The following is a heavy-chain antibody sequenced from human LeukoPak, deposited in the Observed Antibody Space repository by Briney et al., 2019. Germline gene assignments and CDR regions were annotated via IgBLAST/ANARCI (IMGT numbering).Heavy chain of an antibody. CDR2: ISSSGGTI. V-gene: IGHV3-48*01. CDR1: GFTFRSYS. Sequence: GGSLRLSCAASGFTFRSYSMNWVRQAPGKGLEWVSFISSSGGTIYYRDSVKGRFAISRDNAKNSLFLLMNSLRIEDTAVYYCAELGITMIGGVWGKGTTVTISS. CDR3: AELGITMIGGV. J-gene: IGHJ6*04. D-gene: IGHD3-10*02.